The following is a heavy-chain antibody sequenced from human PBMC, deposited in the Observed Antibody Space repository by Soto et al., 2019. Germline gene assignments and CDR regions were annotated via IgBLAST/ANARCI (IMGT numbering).Heavy chain of an antibody. Sequence: QVQLVQSGAEVKKPGSSVKVSCKASGGTFSSYAISWVRQAPGQGLEWMGGIIHIFGTANYAQKFQGRVTITADESTSTAYMELSSLRSEDTAVYYCARDDCSSTSCYDDYYYYYGMDVWGQGTTVTVSS. J-gene: IGHJ6*02. D-gene: IGHD2-2*01. CDR2: IIHIFGTA. V-gene: IGHV1-69*01. CDR3: ARDDCSSTSCYDDYYYYYGMDV. CDR1: GGTFSSYA.